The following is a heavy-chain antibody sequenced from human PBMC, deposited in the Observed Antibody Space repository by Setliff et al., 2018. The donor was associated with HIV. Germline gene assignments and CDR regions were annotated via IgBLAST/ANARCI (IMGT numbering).Heavy chain of an antibody. J-gene: IGHJ3*01. V-gene: IGHV5-51*01. CDR1: GYSFGDYW. CDR3: ARHRVDTSMLVVKDPGAFDL. Sequence: PGESLKISCRGFGYSFGDYWIGWVRQKPGKGLEWMGIIFPADTDTRANPSFQGQVTISADKSTYAAFLQWTSLKASDTGIYYCARHRVDTSMLVVKDPGAFDLWGQGTLVNVSA. CDR2: IFPADTDT. D-gene: IGHD3-22*01.